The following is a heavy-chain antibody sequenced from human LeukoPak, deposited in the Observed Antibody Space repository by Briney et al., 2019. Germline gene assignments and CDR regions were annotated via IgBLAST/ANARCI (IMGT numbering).Heavy chain of an antibody. CDR1: GLTFSSYA. J-gene: IGHJ4*02. D-gene: IGHD3-10*01. V-gene: IGHV3-23*01. Sequence: GGSLRLSCAASGLTFSSYAMNWVRQASGKGLEWVSGITDNGRKAYYADSVKGRFSISRDNSKSTLYLQMSDLRAEDTAVYYCAKITVATTPNYWGQGTLVTVSS. CDR3: AKITVATTPNY. CDR2: ITDNGRKA.